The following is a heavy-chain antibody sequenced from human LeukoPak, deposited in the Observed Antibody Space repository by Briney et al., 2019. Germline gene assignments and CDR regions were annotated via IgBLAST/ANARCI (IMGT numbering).Heavy chain of an antibody. Sequence: PGGSLRLSCAASGFTFTSYAMSWVRQAPGKWLEWVSTISGSGGSTHYADSVKGRFTISRDNSKNTLYLQMNSLRAEDTAVYYCAKGSPNHYYGSGSYDAFDIWGQGTMVTVSS. J-gene: IGHJ3*02. D-gene: IGHD3-10*01. V-gene: IGHV3-23*01. CDR2: ISGSGGST. CDR1: GFTFTSYA. CDR3: AKGSPNHYYGSGSYDAFDI.